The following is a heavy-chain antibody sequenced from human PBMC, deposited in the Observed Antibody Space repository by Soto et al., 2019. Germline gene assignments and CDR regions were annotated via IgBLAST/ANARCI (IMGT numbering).Heavy chain of an antibody. CDR1: GGSISSGDYD. D-gene: IGHD2-15*01. CDR2: IYDSGSS. CDR3: ARAVVVVGPYYFDY. Sequence: PSETLSLTCTVSGGSISSGDYDWSWIRQPPGKGLEWIGYIYDSGSSYYNPSLKSRVTMSVDTSKNQFSLKLSSVTAADTAVYYCARAVVVVGPYYFDYWGQGTLVTVSS. V-gene: IGHV4-30-4*01. J-gene: IGHJ4*02.